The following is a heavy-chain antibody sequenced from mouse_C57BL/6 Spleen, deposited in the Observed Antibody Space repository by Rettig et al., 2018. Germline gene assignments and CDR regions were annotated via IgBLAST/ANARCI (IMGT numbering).Heavy chain of an antibody. CDR3: ARRGFYAMDY. J-gene: IGHJ4*01. CDR2: INPNNGGT. V-gene: IGHV1-26*01. Sequence: LEWIGDINPNNGGTSYNQKFKGKATLTVDKSSSTAYMELRSLTSEDSAVYYCARRGFYAMDYWGQGTSVTVSS.